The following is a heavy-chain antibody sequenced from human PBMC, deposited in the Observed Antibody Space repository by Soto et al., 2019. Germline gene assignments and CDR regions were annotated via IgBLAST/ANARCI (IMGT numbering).Heavy chain of an antibody. CDR1: GYTFTSYY. D-gene: IGHD6-19*01. CDR2: INPSGVST. V-gene: IGHV1-46*01. CDR3: ASPPVGAVAGNEGAFDI. J-gene: IGHJ3*02. Sequence: ASVKVSCKASGYTFTSYYMHWVRQAPGQGLEWMGIINPSGVSTSYAQKFQGRVTMTRDTSTSTVYMELSSLRSEDTAVYYCASPPVGAVAGNEGAFDIWGQGTMVTVSS.